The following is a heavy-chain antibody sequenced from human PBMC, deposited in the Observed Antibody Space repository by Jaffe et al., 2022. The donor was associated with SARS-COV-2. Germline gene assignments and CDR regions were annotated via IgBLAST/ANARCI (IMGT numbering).Heavy chain of an antibody. J-gene: IGHJ4*02. CDR2: IASGGST. CDR1: DDSISSSRYY. CDR3: ARRQVGTMRDY. Sequence: QLQLQESGPGLVKPSETLSLTCTVSDDSISSSRYYWGWIRQPPGQGLEWIGGIASGGSTSYIPSFKSRVIISVDTSKSQFSLKLSSVTAADTAVYYCARRQVGTMRDYWGQGTLVTVSS. V-gene: IGHV4-39*01. D-gene: IGHD1-26*01.